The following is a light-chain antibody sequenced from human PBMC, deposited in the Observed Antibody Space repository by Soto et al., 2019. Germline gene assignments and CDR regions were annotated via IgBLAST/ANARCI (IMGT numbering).Light chain of an antibody. CDR1: RSVSDTL. Sequence: EIVLTKSPGTMSLSPGERATLSCRADRSVSDTLLTWFQQKPGQAPRLLIFGTSNRAPGIPDRFSGSGSGTDFTLNIRRVEHDDFAVYYCQHYGDSSWTFGQATNGEIK. V-gene: IGKV3-20*01. CDR3: QHYGDSSWT. CDR2: GTS. J-gene: IGKJ1*01.